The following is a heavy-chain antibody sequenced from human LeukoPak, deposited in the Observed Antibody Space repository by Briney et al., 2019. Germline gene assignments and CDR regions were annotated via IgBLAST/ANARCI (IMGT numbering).Heavy chain of an antibody. CDR2: IYPGDSDT. Sequence: PGESLKISCKDSGYSFTSYWIGWVRQMPGKGLEWMGIIYPGDSDTRYSPSFQGQVTISADKSISTAYLQWSSLKATDTAMYYCARLSIAAAGTGAFDIWGQGTMVTVSS. V-gene: IGHV5-51*01. CDR1: GYSFTSYW. J-gene: IGHJ3*02. D-gene: IGHD6-13*01. CDR3: ARLSIAAAGTGAFDI.